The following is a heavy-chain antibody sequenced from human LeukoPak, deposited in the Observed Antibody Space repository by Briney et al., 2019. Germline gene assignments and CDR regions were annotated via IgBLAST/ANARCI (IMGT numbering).Heavy chain of an antibody. CDR3: ARVPSLVRETIYYYYYYMDV. CDR1: GYTFTSYG. J-gene: IGHJ6*03. V-gene: IGHV1-18*01. Sequence: GASVKASCKASGYTFTSYGISWVRQAPGQGLEWMGWISAYNGNTNYAQKLQGRVTMTTDTSTSTAYMELRSLRSDDTAVYYCARVPSLVRETIYYYYYYMDVWGKGTTVTISS. CDR2: ISAYNGNT. D-gene: IGHD3-10*01.